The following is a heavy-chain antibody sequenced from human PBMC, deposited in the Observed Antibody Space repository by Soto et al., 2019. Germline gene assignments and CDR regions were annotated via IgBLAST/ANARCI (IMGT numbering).Heavy chain of an antibody. D-gene: IGHD3-22*01. CDR2: ISSSGNTI. Sequence: QVQLVESGGGVVKTSGSLRIACAASGFTFSDYYMSWVRQAPGKGLEWVSYISSSGNTIYYADSVEGRFTISRDNAKNSVYLQMNSLRAEDTALYFCAKMSSENYYDPVFSWGQGTLVTVSS. J-gene: IGHJ5*02. CDR1: GFTFSDYY. V-gene: IGHV3-11*01. CDR3: AKMSSENYYDPVFS.